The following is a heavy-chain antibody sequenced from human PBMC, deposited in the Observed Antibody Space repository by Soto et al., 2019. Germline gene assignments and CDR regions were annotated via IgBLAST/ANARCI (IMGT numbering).Heavy chain of an antibody. J-gene: IGHJ6*02. D-gene: IGHD3-10*01. CDR1: GGTFSSYA. V-gene: IGHV1-69*13. CDR3: ARDSITMVRGAFYGMDV. Sequence: SVKVSCKASGGTFSSYAISWVRQAPGQGLEWMGGIIPIFGTANYAQKFQGRVTITADESTCTAYMELSSLRSEDTAVYYCARDSITMVRGAFYGMDVWGQGTKVPVYS. CDR2: IIPIFGTA.